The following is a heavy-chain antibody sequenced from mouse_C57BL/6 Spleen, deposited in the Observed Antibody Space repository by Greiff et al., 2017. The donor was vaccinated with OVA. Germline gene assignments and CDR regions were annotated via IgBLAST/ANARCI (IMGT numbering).Heavy chain of an antibody. CDR3: ARSEDGYWYFDV. J-gene: IGHJ1*03. CDR2: INPSTGGT. Sequence: SGPELVKPGASVKISCKASGYSFTGYYMNWVKQSPEKSLEWIGEINPSTGGTTYNQKFKAKATLTVDKSSSTAYMQLKSLTSEDSAVYYCARSEDGYWYFDVWGTGTTVTVSS. D-gene: IGHD2-3*01. V-gene: IGHV1-42*01. CDR1: GYSFTGYY.